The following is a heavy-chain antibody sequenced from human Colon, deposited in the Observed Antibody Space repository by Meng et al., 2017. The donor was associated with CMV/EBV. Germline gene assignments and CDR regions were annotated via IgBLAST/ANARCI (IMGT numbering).Heavy chain of an antibody. V-gene: IGHV1-18*01. CDR3: ARDQGWYTRPLAV. D-gene: IGHD1-14*01. CDR1: GYPFADYD. CDR2: ISPHSGNT. J-gene: IGHJ6*02. Sequence: ASVKVSCKTSGYPFADYDLNWVRQAPGQGLEWMGWISPHSGNTKYAQNLQGRVTMTTDTSTTTAYLELRSLRSDDTAVYYCARDQGWYTRPLAVWGQGTTVTVSS.